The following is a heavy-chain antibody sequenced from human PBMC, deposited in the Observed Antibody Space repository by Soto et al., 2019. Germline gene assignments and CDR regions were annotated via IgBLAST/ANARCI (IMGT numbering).Heavy chain of an antibody. D-gene: IGHD6-13*01. J-gene: IGHJ4*02. CDR3: ATQYSSSWRFDY. V-gene: IGHV1-46*01. CDR2: INPSGGST. Sequence: GASVKVSCKASGYTFPSYYMHWVRQAPGQGLEWMGIINPSGGSTSYAQKFQGRVTMTRDTSTSTVYMELSSLRSEDTAVYYCATQYSSSWRFDYWGQGTLVTVSS. CDR1: GYTFPSYY.